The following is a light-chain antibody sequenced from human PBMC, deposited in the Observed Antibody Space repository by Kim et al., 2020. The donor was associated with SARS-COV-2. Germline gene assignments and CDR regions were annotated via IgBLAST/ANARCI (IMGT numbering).Light chain of an antibody. CDR1: SGHSNYA. Sequence: QLVLTQSPSASASLGASVKLTCTLSSGHSNYAITWHQQQPEKGPRYLMKLNSDGSHTKGDGIPDRFSGSSSGSERYLAISSLQSEDEADYYCQTWGTVMLGGGTQLTVL. J-gene: IGLJ3*02. V-gene: IGLV4-69*01. CDR3: QTWGTVM. CDR2: LNSDGSH.